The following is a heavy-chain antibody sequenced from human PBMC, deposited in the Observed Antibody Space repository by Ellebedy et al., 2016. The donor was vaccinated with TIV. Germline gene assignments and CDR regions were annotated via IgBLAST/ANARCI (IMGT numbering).Heavy chain of an antibody. V-gene: IGHV4-4*02. CDR1: GGSISSNNW. Sequence: MPSETLSLTCAVSGGSISSNNWWRWVRQPPGRGLEWIGEIYQSGSINYNPSLKSRVTFSLDKSKSQFYLKLSSVTAADTAVYHCARIRYTSGWYAAFDIWGQGTMVIVSS. CDR3: ARIRYTSGWYAAFDI. D-gene: IGHD6-19*01. J-gene: IGHJ3*02. CDR2: IYQSGSI.